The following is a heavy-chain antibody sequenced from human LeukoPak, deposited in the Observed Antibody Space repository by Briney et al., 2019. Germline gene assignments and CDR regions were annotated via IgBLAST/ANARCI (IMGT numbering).Heavy chain of an antibody. CDR3: ARGGQWLYYFDY. D-gene: IGHD6-19*01. J-gene: IGHJ4*02. CDR2: IKEDGSEK. CDR1: GCTFSSYW. V-gene: IGHV3-7*01. Sequence: GGSLRLSCAASGCTFSSYWMTWVRQAPGKGLEWVANIKEDGSEKSYVDSVKGRFTISRDNAKNSLYLQMNSLRAGDTAVYYCARGGQWLYYFDYWGQGTLVTVSS.